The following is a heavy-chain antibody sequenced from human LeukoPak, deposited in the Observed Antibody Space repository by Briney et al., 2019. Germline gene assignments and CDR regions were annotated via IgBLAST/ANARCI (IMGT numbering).Heavy chain of an antibody. CDR1: GYTFTGYY. Sequence: ASVKVSCKASGYTFTGYYMHWVRQAPGQRLEWMGWINPNSGGTNYAQKFQGRVTMTRDTSISTAYMELSRLRSDDTAVYYCAKTYYDFWSSYLNAFDIWGQGTMVTVSS. CDR3: AKTYYDFWSSYLNAFDI. V-gene: IGHV1-2*02. J-gene: IGHJ3*02. D-gene: IGHD3-3*01. CDR2: INPNSGGT.